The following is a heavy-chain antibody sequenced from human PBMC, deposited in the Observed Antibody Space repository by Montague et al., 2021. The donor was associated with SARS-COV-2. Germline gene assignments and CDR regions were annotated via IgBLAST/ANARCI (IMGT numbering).Heavy chain of an antibody. CDR1: GGSISSSSYY. D-gene: IGHD3-3*01. J-gene: IGHJ4*02. CDR3: ARQMGQSSIFGVVIQYYFDY. Sequence: SETLSLTCTVSGGSISSSSYYWGWIRQPPGKGLEWIGSIYYSGSTYYNPSLKSRVTISVDTSKNQFSLKLSSVTAADTAVYYCARQMGQSSIFGVVIQYYFDYWGQGFLVSVSS. V-gene: IGHV4-39*01. CDR2: IYYSGST.